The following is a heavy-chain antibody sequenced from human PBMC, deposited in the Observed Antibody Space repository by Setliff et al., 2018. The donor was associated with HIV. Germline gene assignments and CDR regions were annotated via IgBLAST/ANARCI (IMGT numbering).Heavy chain of an antibody. J-gene: IGHJ4*02. V-gene: IGHV1-18*01. Sequence: WASVKVSCKASGGSFTSYAISWVRQAPGQGLEWMGWISGYNGQTKDAQKFQGRPIMTTDTATSTSYVEMRSLRSDDTAIYYCARARYGGFDHWGQGSLVTVSS. D-gene: IGHD3-16*01. CDR1: GGSFTSYA. CDR2: ISGYNGQT. CDR3: ARARYGGFDH.